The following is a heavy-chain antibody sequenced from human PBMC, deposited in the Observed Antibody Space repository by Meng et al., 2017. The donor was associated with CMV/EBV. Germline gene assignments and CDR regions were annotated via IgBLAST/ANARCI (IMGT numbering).Heavy chain of an antibody. CDR3: ARVFAPNYDFWSGQRFDP. Sequence: FSSYTISWVRQAPGQGLEWMGGIIPIFGTANYAQKVQGRDTLTADESTSTAYMELSSLRSEDTAVYYCARVFAPNYDFWSGQRFDPWGQGTLVTVSS. CDR1: FSSYT. D-gene: IGHD3-3*01. CDR2: IIPIFGTA. V-gene: IGHV1-69*01. J-gene: IGHJ5*02.